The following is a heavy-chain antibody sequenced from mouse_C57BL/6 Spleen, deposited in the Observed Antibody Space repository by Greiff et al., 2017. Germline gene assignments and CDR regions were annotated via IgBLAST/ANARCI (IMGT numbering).Heavy chain of an antibody. CDR3: ARGGLLDY. Sequence: EVKLMESGPGLVKPSQSLSLTCSVTGYSITSGYYWNWIRQFPGNKLEWMGYISYDGSNNYNPSLKNRISITRDTSKNQFFLKLNSVTTEDTATYYCARGGLLDYWGQGTTLTVSS. CDR1: GYSITSGYY. V-gene: IGHV3-6*01. CDR2: ISYDGSN. J-gene: IGHJ2*01.